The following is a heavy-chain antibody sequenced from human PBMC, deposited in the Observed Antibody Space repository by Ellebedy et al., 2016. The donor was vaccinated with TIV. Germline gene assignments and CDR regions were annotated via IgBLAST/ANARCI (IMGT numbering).Heavy chain of an antibody. CDR3: ARALTTYGEFDP. CDR2: ISAYNGNT. D-gene: IGHD1-1*01. V-gene: IGHV1-18*01. Sequence: AASVKVSCKASGYTFTSYGISWVRQAPGQGLEWMGWISAYNGNTNYAQKLQGRVTMTTDISTSTAYMELRSLRSDDTAVYYCARALTTYGEFDPWGQGTLVTVSS. CDR1: GYTFTSYG. J-gene: IGHJ5*02.